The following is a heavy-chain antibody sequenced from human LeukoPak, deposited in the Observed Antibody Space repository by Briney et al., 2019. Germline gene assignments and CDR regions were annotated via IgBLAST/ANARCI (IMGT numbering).Heavy chain of an antibody. CDR1: SGSISSGGYS. CDR2: IYHSGST. J-gene: IGHJ4*02. Sequence: SQTLSLTCAVSSGSISSGGYSWSWIRQPPGKGLEWIGYIYHSGSTYYNPSLKSRVTISVDRSKNQFSLKLSSVTAADTAVDYCAREAIEKGFDYWGQGTLVTVSS. CDR3: AREAIEKGFDY. V-gene: IGHV4-30-2*01.